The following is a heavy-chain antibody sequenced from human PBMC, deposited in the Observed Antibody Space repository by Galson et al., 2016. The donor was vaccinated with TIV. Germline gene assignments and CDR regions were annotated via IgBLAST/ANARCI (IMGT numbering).Heavy chain of an antibody. CDR3: ARITDGHLYDYYGMDV. CDR1: GGIFSGYA. Sequence: SVKVSCKASGGIFSGYAINWVRQAPGQGLEWMGRIISIFRTANYAEKFQGRVTITADDSTNTDHMEFSSLKEEDTAVDYCARITDGHLYDYYGMDVWGQGTTVIVSS. J-gene: IGHJ6*02. D-gene: IGHD5-24*01. CDR2: IISIFRTA. V-gene: IGHV1-69*13.